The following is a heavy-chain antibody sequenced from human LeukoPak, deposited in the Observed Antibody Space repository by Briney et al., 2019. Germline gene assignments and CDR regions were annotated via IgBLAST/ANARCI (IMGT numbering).Heavy chain of an antibody. CDR3: ARREPHPFDY. V-gene: IGHV3-23*01. CDR2: ISESGGST. CDR1: GFTFSSYA. J-gene: IGHJ4*02. Sequence: GRSLRLSCAASGFTFSSYAISWLRQGPGKGLEWVSTISESGGSTYYADSVKGRFTISRDNSKNTLYLQMNSLRAEDTAVYYCARREPHPFDYWGQGTLVTVSS.